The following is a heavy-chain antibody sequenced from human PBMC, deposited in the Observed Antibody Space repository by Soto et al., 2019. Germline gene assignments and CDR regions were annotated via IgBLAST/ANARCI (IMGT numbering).Heavy chain of an antibody. CDR3: AKERWDCSGGNCQGLVF. Sequence: EVQLLESGGGLVQPGGTLRLPCVASGFTFSTSSMHWVRQAPGKGLEWVSGISGRGRYTYYADSVKGRFTISRDNLENTLYLQMNSLRAEDTAIYYCAKERWDCSGGNCQGLVFWGQGTLVTVSS. D-gene: IGHD2-15*01. CDR1: GFTFSTSS. V-gene: IGHV3-23*01. J-gene: IGHJ4*02. CDR2: ISGRGRYT.